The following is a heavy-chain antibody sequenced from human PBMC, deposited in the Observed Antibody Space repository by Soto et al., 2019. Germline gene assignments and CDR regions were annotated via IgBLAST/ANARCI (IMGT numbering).Heavy chain of an antibody. CDR2: IWYDGSNK. CDR1: GFTFSSYG. D-gene: IGHD1-26*01. Sequence: QVQLVESGGGVVQPGRSLRLSCAASGFTFSSYGMHWVRQAPGKGLEWVAVIWYDGSNKYYADSVKGRFTISRDNSKNTLYLQMNSLRAEDTAVYYCARDPSVGATTFDYWGQGTLVTVSS. CDR3: ARDPSVGATTFDY. V-gene: IGHV3-33*01. J-gene: IGHJ4*02.